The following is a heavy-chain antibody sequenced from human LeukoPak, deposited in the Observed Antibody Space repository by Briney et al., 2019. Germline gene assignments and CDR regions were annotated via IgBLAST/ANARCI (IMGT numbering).Heavy chain of an antibody. CDR3: AKGRIVVVPAVMFDP. CDR2: ISYDGSNK. J-gene: IGHJ5*02. CDR1: GFTFSSYG. V-gene: IGHV3-30*18. Sequence: GGSLRLSCAASGFTFSSYGMHWVRQAPGKGLEWVAVISYDGSNKYYADSVKGRFTISRDNSKNTLYLQMNSLGAEDTAVYYCAKGRIVVVPAVMFDPWGQGTLVTVSS. D-gene: IGHD2-2*01.